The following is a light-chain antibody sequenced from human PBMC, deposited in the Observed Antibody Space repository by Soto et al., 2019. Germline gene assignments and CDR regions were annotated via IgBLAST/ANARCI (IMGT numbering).Light chain of an antibody. Sequence: DIQMTQSPATLSASVGDRVTITCRARQSISSWLAWYQHKPGKAPKLLIYDASSLSSGVPSRFSGRGSGTEFTLSISSLQPDDFATYYCQQYNSYWSFGSGTKVEIK. CDR1: QSISSW. CDR3: QQYNSYWS. J-gene: IGKJ1*01. V-gene: IGKV1-5*01. CDR2: DAS.